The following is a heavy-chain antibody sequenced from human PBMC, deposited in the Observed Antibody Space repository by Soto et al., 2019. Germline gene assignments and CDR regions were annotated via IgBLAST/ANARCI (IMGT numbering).Heavy chain of an antibody. V-gene: IGHV3-7*01. CDR2: IKQDGSEK. J-gene: IGHJ4*02. Sequence: VGSMRLSWAAAEFNFSSYWLSWVSQAPGKGLEWVANIKQDGSEKYYVDSVKGRFTISRDNAKNSLYLQMNSLRAEDTAVYYCARDTTGFDYWGQGTLVTVSS. D-gene: IGHD1-1*01. CDR3: ARDTTGFDY. CDR1: EFNFSSYW.